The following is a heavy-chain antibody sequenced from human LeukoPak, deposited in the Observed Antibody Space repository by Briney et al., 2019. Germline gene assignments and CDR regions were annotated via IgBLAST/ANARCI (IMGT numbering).Heavy chain of an antibody. Sequence: SETLSLTCAVSGGSFSGYYWSGIRQPPGKGLEWIGEINHSGSTNYNPSLKSRVTISVDTSKNQFSLKLSSVTAADTAVYYCARGYSSSWRDYWGQGTLVTVSS. D-gene: IGHD6-13*01. J-gene: IGHJ4*02. V-gene: IGHV4-34*01. CDR1: GGSFSGYY. CDR3: ARGYSSSWRDY. CDR2: INHSGST.